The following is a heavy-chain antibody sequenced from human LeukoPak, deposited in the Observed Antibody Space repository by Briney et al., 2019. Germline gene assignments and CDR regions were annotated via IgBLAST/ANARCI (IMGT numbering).Heavy chain of an antibody. Sequence: GGSLRLSCAASGFTFDDYGMSWVRQAPGKGLEWVSGINWNGGSTGYADSVKGRFTISRDNSKNTLYLQMNSLRAEDTAVYYCARAPGRDQLPEDYWGQGTLVTVSS. V-gene: IGHV3-20*04. J-gene: IGHJ4*02. CDR3: ARAPGRDQLPEDY. CDR1: GFTFDDYG. CDR2: INWNGGST. D-gene: IGHD2-2*01.